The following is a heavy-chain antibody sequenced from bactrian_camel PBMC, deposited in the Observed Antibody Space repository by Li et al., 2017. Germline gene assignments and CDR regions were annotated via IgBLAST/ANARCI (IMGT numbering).Heavy chain of an antibody. CDR1: GLLYSSYC. J-gene: IGHJ4*01. Sequence: HVQLVESGGGSVRSGGSLRLSCAASGLLYSSYCMGWFRQAPGKGLEWVASISSRSYSTYYADSVKGRFTISRDNSKPTLYLQLHSLETEDTAMYYCAASRPDGGSWSGYPDFAYWGQGTQFTVS. V-gene: IGHV3S1*01. D-gene: IGHD6*01. CDR3: AASRPDGGSWSGYPDFAY. CDR2: ISSRSYST.